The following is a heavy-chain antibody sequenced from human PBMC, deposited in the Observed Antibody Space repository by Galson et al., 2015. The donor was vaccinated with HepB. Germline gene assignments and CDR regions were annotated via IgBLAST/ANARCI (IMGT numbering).Heavy chain of an antibody. CDR1: GYTFTSYG. CDR3: ARTWSYYGSGSSGGWFDP. Sequence: SVKVSCKASGYTFTSYGISWVRQAPGQGLEWMGWVSAYNGNTNYAQKLQGRVTMTTDTSTSTAYMELRSLRSDDTAVYYCARTWSYYGSGSSGGWFDPWGQGTLVTVSS. D-gene: IGHD3-10*01. CDR2: VSAYNGNT. V-gene: IGHV1-18*01. J-gene: IGHJ5*02.